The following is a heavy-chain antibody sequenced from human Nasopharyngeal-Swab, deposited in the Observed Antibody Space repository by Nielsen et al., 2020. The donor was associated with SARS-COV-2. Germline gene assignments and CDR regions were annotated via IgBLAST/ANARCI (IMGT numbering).Heavy chain of an antibody. J-gene: IGHJ6*03. Sequence: WIRQPPGKGLEWIGYIYYSGSTNCNPSLKSRVNISVDRSKTQFYLKLNSVTAADTAVYFCARDPGTLYYYYYMDVWGKGTTVTVSS. CDR2: IYYSGST. V-gene: IGHV4-59*01. CDR3: ARDPGTLYYYYYMDV.